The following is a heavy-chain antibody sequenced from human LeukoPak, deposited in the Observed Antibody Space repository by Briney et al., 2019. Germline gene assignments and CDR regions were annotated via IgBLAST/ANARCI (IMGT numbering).Heavy chain of an antibody. CDR1: GYTFTGYY. CDR3: VRTPPNWGFDY. V-gene: IGHV1-8*02. CDR2: MSPNSGDT. Sequence: GASVKVSCKASGYTFTGYYMHWVRQAPGQGLEWMGWMSPNSGDTGYAQKFQGRVTMTSDSSISTAYMELSSLRSEDTAIYYCVRTPPNWGFDYWGQGTLVTVSS. J-gene: IGHJ4*02. D-gene: IGHD7-27*01.